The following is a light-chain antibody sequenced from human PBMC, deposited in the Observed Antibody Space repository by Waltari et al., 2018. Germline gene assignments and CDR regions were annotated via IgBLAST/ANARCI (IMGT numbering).Light chain of an antibody. CDR2: VVI. CDR3: CEYTSSRTVV. CDR1: SSDIGGYHF. Sequence: QSALTQPASVSGSPGQSITISCTGSSSDIGGYHFVSWYQQHPGKAPNVMISVVINRPSGSAVRFSGSNSGNTASLTISGLQAEDEADYYCCEYTSSRTVVFGGGTKLTVL. J-gene: IGLJ3*02. V-gene: IGLV2-14*03.